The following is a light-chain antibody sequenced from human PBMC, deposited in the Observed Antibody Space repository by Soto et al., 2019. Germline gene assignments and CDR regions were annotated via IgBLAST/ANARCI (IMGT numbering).Light chain of an antibody. CDR1: SSNVGGYNY. V-gene: IGLV2-14*01. CDR2: DVS. Sequence: QSVLTQPASVSGSPGQSITISCIVTSSNVGGYNYVSWYQQHPGKAPKLMIYDVSNRPSGVSNRFSGSKSGNTASLTISGLQAEDEADYYCSSYTSSSTLVVFGGGTQLTVL. J-gene: IGLJ2*01. CDR3: SSYTSSSTLVV.